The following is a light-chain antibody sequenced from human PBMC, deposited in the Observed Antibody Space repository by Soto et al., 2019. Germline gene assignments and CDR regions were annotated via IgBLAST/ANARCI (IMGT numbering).Light chain of an antibody. Sequence: EIVLTQSPGTLSLSPGERASLSCMASQTVSSNLAWYHQKPGQAPRLLIYGASTRATGIPARFSGSGSGTEFTLTINSLQSEDFAVYYCQQYGNWPITFGQGTRLEIK. CDR3: QQYGNWPIT. J-gene: IGKJ5*01. CDR2: GAS. CDR1: QTVSSN. V-gene: IGKV3-15*01.